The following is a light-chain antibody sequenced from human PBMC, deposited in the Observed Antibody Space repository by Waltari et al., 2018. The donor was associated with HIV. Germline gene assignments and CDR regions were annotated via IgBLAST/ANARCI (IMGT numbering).Light chain of an antibody. J-gene: IGLJ2*01. V-gene: IGLV2-14*01. CDR2: EVS. CDR3: SSYTSSSTPVV. CDR1: SSDVGGYNY. Sequence: QSALTQPASVSGSPGQSITISCTGTSSDVGGYNYVSWYQQHPGKAPKLMIYEVSNRPSGFSDRFSGSKSGNTASLTISGLQAEDEADYYCSSYTSSSTPVVFGGGTNLTVL.